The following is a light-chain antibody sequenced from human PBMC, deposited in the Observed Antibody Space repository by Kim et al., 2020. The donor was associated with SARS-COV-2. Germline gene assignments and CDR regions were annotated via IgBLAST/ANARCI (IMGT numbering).Light chain of an antibody. V-gene: IGLV2-23*02. Sequence: QSALTQPASVSGSPGQSITISCTGTSSDVGSHNLVSWYQQHPGKAPKLMIYEVSKRPSGVSNRFSGSKSGNTASLTISGLQAEDEADYYCCSYAGSVVFGGGTQLTVL. CDR3: CSYAGSVV. CDR1: SSDVGSHNL. J-gene: IGLJ2*01. CDR2: EVS.